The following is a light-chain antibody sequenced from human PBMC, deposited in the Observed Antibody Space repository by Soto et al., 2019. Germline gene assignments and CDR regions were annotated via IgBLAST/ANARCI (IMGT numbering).Light chain of an antibody. CDR1: SNDVGYNDL. CDR3: CSFALPRSVL. V-gene: IGLV2-23*01. J-gene: IGLJ2*01. CDR2: EDK. Sequence: QSALTQPASVSGSPGQSITISCTGTSNDVGYNDLVSWYQHHPGRAPRLIIFEDKRRPSGVSTRFSGSKSGNTASLTISGFQPEDEADYHCCSFALPRSVLFGGGTKLTVL.